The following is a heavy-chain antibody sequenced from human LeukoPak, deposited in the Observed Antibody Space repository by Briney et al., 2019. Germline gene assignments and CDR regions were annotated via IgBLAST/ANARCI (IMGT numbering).Heavy chain of an antibody. CDR2: IYLSGRT. CDR1: GGSISSGGYS. J-gene: IGHJ4*02. CDR3: ARAPNTAMAYFDY. D-gene: IGHD5-18*01. V-gene: IGHV4-30-2*01. Sequence: SQTLSLTCAVSGGSISSGGYSWSWIRQPPGKGLEWIGYIYLSGRTYYNPSLKSRVTISVDRSKNQFSLKLSSVTAADTAVYYCARAPNTAMAYFDYWGQGTLVTVSS.